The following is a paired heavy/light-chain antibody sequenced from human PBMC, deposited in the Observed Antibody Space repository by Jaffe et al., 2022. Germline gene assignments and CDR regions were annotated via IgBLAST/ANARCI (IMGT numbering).Light chain of an antibody. CDR3: AAWDDSLSGFWV. CDR2: RNN. Sequence: QSVLTQPPSASGTPGQRVTISCSGSSSNIGSNYVYWYQQLPGTAPKLLIYRNNQRPSGVPDRFSGSKSGTSASLAISGLRSEDEADYYCAAWDDSLSGFWVFGGGTKLTVL. CDR1: SSNIGSNY. V-gene: IGLV1-47*01. J-gene: IGLJ3*02.
Heavy chain of an antibody. J-gene: IGHJ6*03. CDR2: IYTSGST. D-gene: IGHD3-10*01. CDR3: AREVYGSGSYYGYYYYYYMDV. V-gene: IGHV4-61*02. Sequence: QVQLQESGPGLVKPSQTLSLTCTVSGGSISSGSYYWSWIRQPAGKGLEWIGRIYTSGSTNYNPSLKSRVTISVDTSKNQFSLKLSSVTAADTAVYYCAREVYGSGSYYGYYYYYYMDVWGKGTTVTVSS. CDR1: GGSISSGSYY.